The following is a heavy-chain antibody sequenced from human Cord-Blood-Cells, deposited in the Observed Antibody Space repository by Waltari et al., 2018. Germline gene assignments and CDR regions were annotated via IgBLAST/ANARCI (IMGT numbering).Heavy chain of an antibody. V-gene: IGHV1-18*01. CDR3: AREPPTVTRYFDL. Sequence: VQLGQYGAAVKKPGASVKASCKAPGYTFTSYGIGWVRQAPGQGLEWMGWISAYNGNTNYAQKLQGRVSMTTDTSTSTAYMELRSLRSDDTAVYYCAREPPTVTRYFDLWGRGTLVTVSS. CDR2: ISAYNGNT. CDR1: GYTFTSYG. J-gene: IGHJ2*01. D-gene: IGHD4-4*01.